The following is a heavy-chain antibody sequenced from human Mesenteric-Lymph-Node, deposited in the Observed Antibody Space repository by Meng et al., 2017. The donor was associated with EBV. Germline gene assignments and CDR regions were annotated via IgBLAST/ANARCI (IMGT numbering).Heavy chain of an antibody. CDR3: ARVGQWLPIDY. D-gene: IGHD6-19*01. CDR2: IYHSGST. V-gene: IGHV4-4*02. CDR1: GGSISSINW. Sequence: QVPLQESGAGLVKPLETLSLNCAVSGGSISSINWWTWGRQPPGKGLEWIGEIYHSGSTNYNPSLKSRVTISVDKSKNQFSLNLSSVTAADTAVYYCARVGQWLPIDYWGQGTLVTVSS. J-gene: IGHJ4*02.